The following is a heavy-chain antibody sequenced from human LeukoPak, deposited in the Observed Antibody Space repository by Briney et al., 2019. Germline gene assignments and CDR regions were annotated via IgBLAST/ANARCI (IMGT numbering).Heavy chain of an antibody. CDR3: ARDYGSLWFGEFYGMDV. Sequence: ASVKVSCKASGYTFTGYYMHWVRQAPGQGLEWMGWINPNSGGTNYAQKFQGRVTMTRDTSISTAYMELSRLRSDDTAVYYCARDYGSLWFGEFYGMDVRGQGTTVTVSS. D-gene: IGHD3-10*01. J-gene: IGHJ6*02. CDR1: GYTFTGYY. V-gene: IGHV1-2*02. CDR2: INPNSGGT.